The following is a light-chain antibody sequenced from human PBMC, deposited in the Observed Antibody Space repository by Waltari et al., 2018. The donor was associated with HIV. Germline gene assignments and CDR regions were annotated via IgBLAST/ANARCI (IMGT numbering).Light chain of an antibody. J-gene: IGKJ1*01. V-gene: IGKV3-20*01. Sequence: EIVLTQSPGTLSLSPGDTATLSCRASQSVSSSSLAWYQQKPGQAPSLLIYAASNRVTGIPDRFSGSGSGTDFTLTISRLEPEDFAVYYCQQYGTSSWTFGQGTKVEIK. CDR1: QSVSSSS. CDR3: QQYGTSSWT. CDR2: AAS.